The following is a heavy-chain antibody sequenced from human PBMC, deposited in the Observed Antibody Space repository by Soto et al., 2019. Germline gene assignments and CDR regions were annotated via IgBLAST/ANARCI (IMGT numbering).Heavy chain of an antibody. D-gene: IGHD3-3*01. CDR2: IYYSGST. J-gene: IGHJ6*03. CDR1: GGSISSYC. Sequence: PSETLSLTCTVSGGSISSYCWSWIRQPPGKGLEWIGYIYYSGSTNYNPSLKSRVTISVDTSKNQFSLKLSSVTAADTAVYYCARESGFYDFWSGSPPHYYYYMDVWGKGTTVTVSS. CDR3: ARESGFYDFWSGSPPHYYYYMDV. V-gene: IGHV4-59*01.